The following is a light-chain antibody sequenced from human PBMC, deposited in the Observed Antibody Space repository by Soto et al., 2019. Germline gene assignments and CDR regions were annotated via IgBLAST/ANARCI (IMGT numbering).Light chain of an antibody. CDR3: QQYDNWPRT. J-gene: IGKJ1*01. Sequence: EITMTQSPVTLSVSPGERATLSCRASQSVSSNLAWYQQKPGQAPRLLFYGSSTKATGLPARFSGSGSGTEFTLTISSLQSEDFAVYYCQQYDNWPRTFGQGTKVDIK. CDR2: GSS. CDR1: QSVSSN. V-gene: IGKV3-15*01.